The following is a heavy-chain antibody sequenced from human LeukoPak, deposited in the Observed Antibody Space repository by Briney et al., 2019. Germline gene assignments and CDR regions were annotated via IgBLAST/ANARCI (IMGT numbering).Heavy chain of an antibody. CDR3: ARERTPGSGYGVDY. CDR2: INPNINGT. Sequence: ASVKVSCKASGYTFTGYFMHWVRQAPGQGLEWMGWINPNINGTNYAQKFQGRVTMTGDRSISTAYMELSRLRSDDTAVYYCARERTPGSGYGVDYWGQGTVVTVSS. D-gene: IGHD6-25*01. V-gene: IGHV1-2*02. J-gene: IGHJ4*02. CDR1: GYTFTGYF.